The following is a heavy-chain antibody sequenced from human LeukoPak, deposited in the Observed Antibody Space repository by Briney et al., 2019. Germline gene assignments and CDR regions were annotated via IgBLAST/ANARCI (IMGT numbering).Heavy chain of an antibody. CDR2: INSDGSST. J-gene: IGHJ6*03. V-gene: IGHV3-74*01. D-gene: IGHD2-2*01. CDR3: ARRTSVVPAAMYYYYMDV. CDR1: GFTFSSYW. Sequence: GGSLRLSCAASGFTFSSYWMHWVRQAPGKGLVWVSRINSDGSSTSYADSVKGRFTISRDNAKNSLYLQMNSLRAEDTAVYYCARRTSVVPAAMYYYYMDVWGKGTTVTVSS.